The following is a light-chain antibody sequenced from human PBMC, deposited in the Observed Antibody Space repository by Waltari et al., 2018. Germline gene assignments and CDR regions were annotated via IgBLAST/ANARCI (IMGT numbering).Light chain of an antibody. CDR2: AAS. CDR3: QQSYNTPIT. CDR1: QSISSY. V-gene: IGKV1-39*01. Sequence: DIQMTQSPSSLSASVGDRVTITCRASQSISSYLNWYQQKPGKAPKLLIYAASSLQSGVSSRFSGSGSGTDFTLTISSLQPEDFATYCCQQSYNTPITFGQGTRLEIK. J-gene: IGKJ5*01.